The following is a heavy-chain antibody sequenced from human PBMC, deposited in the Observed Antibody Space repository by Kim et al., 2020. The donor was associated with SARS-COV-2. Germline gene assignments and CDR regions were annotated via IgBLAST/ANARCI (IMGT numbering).Heavy chain of an antibody. CDR1: GFTFSSYE. V-gene: IGHV3-48*03. CDR3: ARLPVRGEVPSYYYGMDV. Sequence: GGSLILSCAASGFTFSSYEMNWVRQAPGKGLEWVSYISSSGSTIYYADSVKGRFTISRDNAKNSLYLQMNSLRAEDTAVYYCARLPVRGEVPSYYYGMDVWGQGTTVTVSS. D-gene: IGHD3-10*01. CDR2: ISSSGSTI. J-gene: IGHJ6*02.